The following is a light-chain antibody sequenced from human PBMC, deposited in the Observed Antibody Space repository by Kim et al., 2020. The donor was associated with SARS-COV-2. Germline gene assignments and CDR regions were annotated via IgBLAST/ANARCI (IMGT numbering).Light chain of an antibody. Sequence: VSPGQTAPLTCSGDTLADKYIFWYQQKPGPSPVFVIYEDTKRPSGIPERFSGSNSANTATLTIRGTQAMDEADYYCQVWDNSNGVFGTGTTVTVL. CDR3: QVWDNSNGV. J-gene: IGLJ1*01. CDR2: EDT. V-gene: IGLV3-1*01. CDR1: TLADKY.